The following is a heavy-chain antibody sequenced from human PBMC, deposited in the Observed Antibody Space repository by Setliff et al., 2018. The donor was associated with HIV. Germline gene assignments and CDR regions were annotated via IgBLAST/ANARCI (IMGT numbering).Heavy chain of an antibody. D-gene: IGHD2-15*01. Sequence: PSETLSLTCTVSGGSINSGAYLWAWIRQPAGKRLEWFGRIFRAGNATYNPSLKSRAILSVDTSQNQFSLQLKHVTAAATAIYYCEREQYHFVVDYYNYYGMDVWGQGNTVTVSS. CDR1: GGSINSGAYL. J-gene: IGHJ6*02. V-gene: IGHV4-61*02. CDR3: EREQYHFVVDYYNYYGMDV. CDR2: IFRAGNA.